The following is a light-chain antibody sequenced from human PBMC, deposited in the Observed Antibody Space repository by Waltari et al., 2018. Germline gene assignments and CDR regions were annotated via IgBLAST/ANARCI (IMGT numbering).Light chain of an antibody. J-gene: IGKJ4*01. CDR3: QYDGSSPVT. Sequence: DIVLTHSPGTLSLSPGERATLSRRASESVSASYLTWYQQKPGQAPRLLIYGASSSATGIPDRFSGGGSGTDFTLTISRLEPEDFAIYYCQYDGSSPVTFGGGTKVEI. CDR2: GAS. CDR1: ESVSASY. V-gene: IGKV3-20*01.